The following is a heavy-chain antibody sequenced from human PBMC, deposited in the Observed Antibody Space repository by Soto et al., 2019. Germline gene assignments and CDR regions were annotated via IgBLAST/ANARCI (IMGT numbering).Heavy chain of an antibody. Sequence: GGSLRLSCAASGFTFSSYGMHWVRQAPGKGLEWVAVIWYDGSNKYYADSVKGRFTISRDNSKNTLYLQMNSLRAEDTAVYYCARPRDYGGNLGDFQHWGQGTLVTVSS. CDR3: ARPRDYGGNLGDFQH. J-gene: IGHJ1*01. CDR2: IWYDGSNK. CDR1: GFTFSSYG. V-gene: IGHV3-33*01. D-gene: IGHD4-17*01.